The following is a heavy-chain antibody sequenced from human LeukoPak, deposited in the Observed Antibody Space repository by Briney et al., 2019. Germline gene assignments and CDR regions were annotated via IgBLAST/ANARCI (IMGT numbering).Heavy chain of an antibody. CDR3: ARGPMVVVTATAEYFQH. V-gene: IGHV4-34*01. CDR1: GGSFSGYY. Sequence: SETLSLTCAVYGGSFSGYYWSWIRQPPGKGLEWIGETNHSGSTNYNPSLKSRVTISVDTSKNQFSLKLSSVTAADTAVYYCARGPMVVVTATAEYFQHWGQGTLVTVSS. CDR2: TNHSGST. J-gene: IGHJ1*01. D-gene: IGHD2-21*02.